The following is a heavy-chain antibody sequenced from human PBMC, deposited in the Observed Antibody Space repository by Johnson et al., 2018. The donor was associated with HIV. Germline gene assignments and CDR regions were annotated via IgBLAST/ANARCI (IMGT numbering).Heavy chain of an antibody. J-gene: IGHJ3*01. V-gene: IGHV3-30*19. CDR1: GFTFSSYG. Sequence: QVQLMESGGGVVQPGGSLRLSCAASGFTFSSYGMHWVRQAPGKGLEWVAVISYDGSNKYYADSVKGRFTISRDDSKNTLYLQMNGLKTEETGVYYCATDNQDITIFGVPKRGHDTFNLWGQGTKVTVSS. CDR2: ISYDGSNK. CDR3: ATDNQDITIFGVPKRGHDTFNL. D-gene: IGHD3-3*01.